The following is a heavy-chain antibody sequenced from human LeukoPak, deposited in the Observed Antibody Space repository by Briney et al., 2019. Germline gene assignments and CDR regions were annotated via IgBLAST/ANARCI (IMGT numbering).Heavy chain of an antibody. D-gene: IGHD3-10*01. J-gene: IGHJ5*02. CDR3: AREFHGSGSYYNL. CDR2: IYYSGST. CDR1: GGSISSGGYY. Sequence: SETLCLTCTVSGGSISSGGYYWSWIRQHPGKGLEWIGCIYYSGSTYYNPSLKSRVTISVDTSKNQFSLKLSSVTAADTAVYYCAREFHGSGSYYNLWGQGTLVTVSS. V-gene: IGHV4-31*03.